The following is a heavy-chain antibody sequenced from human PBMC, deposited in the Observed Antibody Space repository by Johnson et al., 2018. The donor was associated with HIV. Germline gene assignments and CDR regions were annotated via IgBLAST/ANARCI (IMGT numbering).Heavy chain of an antibody. CDR3: ANGWFSGAFDI. Sequence: EVQLVESGGGLVKPGGSLRLSCAASGFTFSDYYMSWIRQAPGKGLEWVSTISGSGGSTYYADSVKGRFTISRDNSKNTLYLQMNSLRAEDTAVYYCANGWFSGAFDIWGQGTMVTVSS. CDR1: GFTFSDYY. J-gene: IGHJ3*02. CDR2: ISGSGGST. V-gene: IGHV3-23*04. D-gene: IGHD3-10*01.